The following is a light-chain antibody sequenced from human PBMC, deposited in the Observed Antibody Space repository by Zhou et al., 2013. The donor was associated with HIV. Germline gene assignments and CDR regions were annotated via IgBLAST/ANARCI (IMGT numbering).Light chain of an antibody. Sequence: DIQMTQSPSTLSASEGDRVTITCRASESIRRWLAWYQQTPGKAPKLLIYQASTLQSGVPSRFRGSGSGTEFTLTISSLQPDDLATYYCQQYDTYPRTFGQGTKVE. J-gene: IGKJ1*01. V-gene: IGKV1-5*03. CDR2: QAS. CDR1: ESIRRW. CDR3: QQYDTYPRT.